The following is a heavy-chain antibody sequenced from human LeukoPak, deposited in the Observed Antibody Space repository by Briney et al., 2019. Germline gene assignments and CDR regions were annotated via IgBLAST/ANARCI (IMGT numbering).Heavy chain of an antibody. D-gene: IGHD3-9*01. V-gene: IGHV3-23*01. CDR2: ISGSGGST. CDR1: GFTFSSYA. J-gene: IGHJ4*02. Sequence: GGSLRLSCAASGFTFSSYAMSWVRQSPGKGLEWVSAISGSGGSTYYTDSVKGRFIISRDNSKNTLYLQMNSLRAEDTAVYYCAKRDFDWSSDYWGQGTLVTVSS. CDR3: AKRDFDWSSDY.